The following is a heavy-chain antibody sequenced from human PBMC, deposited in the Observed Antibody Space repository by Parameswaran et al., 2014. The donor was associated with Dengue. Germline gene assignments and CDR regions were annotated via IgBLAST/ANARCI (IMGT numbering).Heavy chain of an antibody. CDR2: IYWDDDK. Sequence: VRQAPGKALEWLALIYWDDDKRYSPSLKSRLTITKDTSKNQVVLTMTNMDPVDTATYYCAHRSRRVSGSSFDYWGQGTLVTVSS. V-gene: IGHV2-5*02. CDR3: AHRSRRVSGSSFDY. J-gene: IGHJ4*02. D-gene: IGHD3-10*01.